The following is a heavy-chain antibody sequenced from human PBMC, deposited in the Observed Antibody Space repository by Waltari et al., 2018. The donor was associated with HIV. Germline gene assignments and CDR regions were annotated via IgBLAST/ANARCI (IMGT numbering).Heavy chain of an antibody. Sequence: EVQVAESGGGVVQPGGSLRLSCAASGFTFSDYWMHWVRQVPGKGLVWVARINRDGRSKSYAGSAKGRLTISRDNAKNTLYLQMNSLRAEDTAVYYCARAGGNCTGGSCSLLTDYWGQGTLVTVSS. CDR3: ARAGGNCTGGSCSLLTDY. V-gene: IGHV3-74*01. CDR1: GFTFSDYW. J-gene: IGHJ4*01. D-gene: IGHD2-15*01. CDR2: INRDGRSK.